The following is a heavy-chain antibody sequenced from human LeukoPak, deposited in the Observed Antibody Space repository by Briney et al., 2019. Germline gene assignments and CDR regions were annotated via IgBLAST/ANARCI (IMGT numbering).Heavy chain of an antibody. Sequence: SETLSLTCTVSGGSISSSSYYWGWIRQPPGKGLEWIGSIYYSGSTYYNPSLKSRVTISVDTSKNQFSLKLSSVTAADTAVYYCANAHSRYCSSTSCYRTHAFDIWGQGTMVTVSS. D-gene: IGHD2-2*01. CDR2: IYYSGST. CDR3: ANAHSRYCSSTSCYRTHAFDI. CDR1: GGSISSSSYY. V-gene: IGHV4-39*01. J-gene: IGHJ3*02.